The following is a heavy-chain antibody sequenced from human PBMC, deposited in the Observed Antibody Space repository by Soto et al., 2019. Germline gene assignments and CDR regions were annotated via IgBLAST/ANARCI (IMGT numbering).Heavy chain of an antibody. CDR2: IYYSGST. J-gene: IGHJ4*02. CDR1: GGSVGSGSYY. CDR3: ARAGTDYGDYLGPDY. Sequence: SETLSLTCTVSGGSVGSGSYYWSWIRQPPGKGLEWIGYIYYSGSTNYNPSLKSRVTISVDTSKNQFSLKLSSVTAADTAVYYCARAGTDYGDYLGPDYWGQGTLVTVSS. V-gene: IGHV4-61*01. D-gene: IGHD4-17*01.